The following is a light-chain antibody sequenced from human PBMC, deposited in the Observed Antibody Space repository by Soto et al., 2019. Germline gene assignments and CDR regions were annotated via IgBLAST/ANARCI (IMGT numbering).Light chain of an antibody. V-gene: IGKV3-15*01. J-gene: IGKJ1*01. Sequence: EIVMTQSPATLSVSPGERVTLSCRARQSVGSNLAWYQQKPGQAPMLLIYGASTRATGIPARFSGSGPATQFTLTISSLQAEDSAVYFCQKYGSSRKCGQGPTV. CDR1: QSVGSN. CDR2: GAS. CDR3: QKYGSSRK.